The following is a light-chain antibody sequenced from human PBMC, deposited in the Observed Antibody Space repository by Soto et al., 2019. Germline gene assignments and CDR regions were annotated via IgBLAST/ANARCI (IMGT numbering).Light chain of an antibody. CDR1: QDIAKY. CDR3: QQYDHLLS. CDR2: DAS. J-gene: IGKJ4*01. Sequence: DIQMTQSPCSLSASVGDRVTITCQASQDIAKYLNWYQQKPGNAPKLLIYDASELHAGVPSRFSGSGSGTDFTFTSSSVKPEDFATYYCQQYDHLLSFGGGTKVEIK. V-gene: IGKV1-33*01.